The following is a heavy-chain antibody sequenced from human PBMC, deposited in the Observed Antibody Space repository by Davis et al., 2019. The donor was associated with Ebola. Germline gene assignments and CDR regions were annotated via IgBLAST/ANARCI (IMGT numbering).Heavy chain of an antibody. CDR1: GFTFSDYA. CDR2: ISGGGSTT. J-gene: IGHJ4*02. CDR3: VQDSGAYFY. Sequence: GESLKISRAASGFTFSDYAMSWVRQAPGKGLEWVSGISGGGSTTYYAKSVKGRFTISRDNSNNMLFLQMSSLRVDDTAVYYCVQDSGAYFYWGQGALVTASS. D-gene: IGHD1-26*01. V-gene: IGHV3-23*01.